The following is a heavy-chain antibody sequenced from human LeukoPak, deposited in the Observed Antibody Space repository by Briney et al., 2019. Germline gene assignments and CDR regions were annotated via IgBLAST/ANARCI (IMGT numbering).Heavy chain of an antibody. CDR3: ARDLGYSSSWSYYYYYGMDV. CDR2: ISYDGSNK. Sequence: PGGSLRLSCAASGFTFSSYAMHWVRQVPGKGLEWVAVISYDGSNKYYADSVKGRFTISRDNSKNTLYLQMNSLRAEDTAVYYCARDLGYSSSWSYYYYYGMDVWGQGTTVTVSS. V-gene: IGHV3-30*04. J-gene: IGHJ6*02. D-gene: IGHD6-13*01. CDR1: GFTFSSYA.